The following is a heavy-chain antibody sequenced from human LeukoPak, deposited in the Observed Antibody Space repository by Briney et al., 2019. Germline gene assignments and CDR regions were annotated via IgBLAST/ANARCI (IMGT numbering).Heavy chain of an antibody. CDR1: GFTFSSYG. V-gene: IGHV3-30*02. CDR3: AKDPRRYSYGYSFDY. Sequence: GGSLRLSCAASGFTFSSYGMHCVRQAPGKGLEWVAFIRYDGSNKYYADSVKGRFTISRDNSKNTLYLQMNSLRAEDTAVYYCAKDPRRYSYGYSFDYWGQGTLVTVSS. J-gene: IGHJ4*02. CDR2: IRYDGSNK. D-gene: IGHD5-18*01.